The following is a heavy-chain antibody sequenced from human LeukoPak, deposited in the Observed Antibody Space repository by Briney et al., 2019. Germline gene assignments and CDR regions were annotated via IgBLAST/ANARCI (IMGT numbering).Heavy chain of an antibody. Sequence: ASVKVSCTASGYTFTTYYMHWVRQAPGQGLEWMGIINPSGGSTSYAQKFQGRVTMTRDTSTSTVYMELSSLRSEDTAVYYCAREGSGFSGSYYGVYDYWGQGTLVTVSS. J-gene: IGHJ4*02. CDR3: AREGSGFSGSYYGVYDY. V-gene: IGHV1-46*01. CDR1: GYTFTTYY. CDR2: INPSGGST. D-gene: IGHD1-26*01.